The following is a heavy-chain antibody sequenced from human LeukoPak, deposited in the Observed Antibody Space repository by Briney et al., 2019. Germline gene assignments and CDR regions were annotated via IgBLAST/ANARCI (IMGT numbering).Heavy chain of an antibody. J-gene: IGHJ4*02. V-gene: IGHV3-21*01. Sequence: GGPLRLSCAASGFTFSSYSMNWVRQAPGKGLEWVSSISSSSSYIYYADSVKGRFTISRDNAKNSLYLQMNSLRAEDTAVYYCARGEEMATIDRWGQGTLVTVSS. CDR2: ISSSSSYI. CDR1: GFTFSSYS. D-gene: IGHD5-24*01. CDR3: ARGEEMATIDR.